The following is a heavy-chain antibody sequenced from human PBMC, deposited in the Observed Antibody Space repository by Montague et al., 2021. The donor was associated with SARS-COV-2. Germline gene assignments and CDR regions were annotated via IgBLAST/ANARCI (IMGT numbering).Heavy chain of an antibody. CDR3: ARALPVTTFFYSYYGMDV. CDR2: INHSGST. D-gene: IGHD4-17*01. CDR1: GGSFSGYY. Sequence: SETLSLTSAVYGGSFSGYYWSWIRQPPGKGLEWIGEINHSGSTNYNPSLKSRVTISVDTPKNQFSLELSSVTAADTAVYYCARALPVTTFFYSYYGMDVWGQGTTVTVSS. J-gene: IGHJ6*02. V-gene: IGHV4-34*01.